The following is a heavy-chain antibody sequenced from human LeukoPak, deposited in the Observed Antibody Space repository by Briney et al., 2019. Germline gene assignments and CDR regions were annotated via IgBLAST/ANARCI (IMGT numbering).Heavy chain of an antibody. D-gene: IGHD2-21*02. J-gene: IGHJ5*02. V-gene: IGHV4-34*01. Sequence: SETLSLTCAVYGGSFSGYYWSWIRQPPGKGLEWIGTIFYSGGTYYNPSLKSRVTLSVDTSKNQFSLKLNSVTAADTALYYCARGDLLVVTVSRPDTWFDPWVQGTLVTVSS. CDR1: GGSFSGYY. CDR2: IFYSGGT. CDR3: ARGDLLVVTVSRPDTWFDP.